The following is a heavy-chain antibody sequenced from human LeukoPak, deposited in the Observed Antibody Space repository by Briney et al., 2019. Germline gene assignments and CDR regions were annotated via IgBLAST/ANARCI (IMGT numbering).Heavy chain of an antibody. D-gene: IGHD3-22*01. Sequence: SETLSLTCTVSGGSISSYYWSWIRQSAGKGLEWIGRIYTSGSTNYNPSLKSRITISVDKSKNQFSLKLSSVTAADTAVHYCTRDFGSRDSSGYYSDWGQGTLVTVSS. CDR2: IYTSGST. V-gene: IGHV4-4*07. CDR1: GGSISSYY. J-gene: IGHJ4*02. CDR3: TRDFGSRDSSGYYSD.